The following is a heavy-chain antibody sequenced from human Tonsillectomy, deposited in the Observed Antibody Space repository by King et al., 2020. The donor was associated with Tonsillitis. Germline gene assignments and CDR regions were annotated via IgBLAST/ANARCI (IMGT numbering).Heavy chain of an antibody. V-gene: IGHV4-59*08. Sequence: QLQESGPGLVKPSETLSLTCTVSGGSISSYYWSWIRQPPGKGLEWLGYIYYSGSTNYNPSLKSRVTISVEKSKNQFSLKLSSVTAADTAVYYCAREIAVRPTAFFDYWGQGTLVTGSS. J-gene: IGHJ4*02. CDR1: GGSISSYY. CDR3: AREIAVRPTAFFDY. D-gene: IGHD6-6*01. CDR2: IYYSGST.